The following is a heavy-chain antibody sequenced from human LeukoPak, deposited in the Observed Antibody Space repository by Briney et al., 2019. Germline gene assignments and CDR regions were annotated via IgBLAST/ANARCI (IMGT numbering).Heavy chain of an antibody. V-gene: IGHV3-20*04. CDR3: ARDSYYDSSGYYYEGRN. D-gene: IGHD3-22*01. Sequence: PGGSLRLSCAASGFTFDDYGMSWVRQAPGKGLEWVSGINWNGGSTGYADSVKGRFTIPRDNAKNSLYLQMNSLRAEDTALYYCARDSYYDSSGYYYEGRNWGQGTLVTVSS. CDR1: GFTFDDYG. CDR2: INWNGGST. J-gene: IGHJ4*02.